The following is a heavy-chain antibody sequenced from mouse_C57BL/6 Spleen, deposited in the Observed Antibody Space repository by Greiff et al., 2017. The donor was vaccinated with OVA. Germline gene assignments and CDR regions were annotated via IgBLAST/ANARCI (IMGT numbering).Heavy chain of an antibody. D-gene: IGHD2-4*01. CDR2: IYPGDGDT. CDR3: AREGYDYDKKAWFAY. J-gene: IGHJ3*01. V-gene: IGHV1-82*01. CDR1: GYAFSSSW. Sequence: QVQLKESGPELVKPGASVKISCKASGYAFSSSWMNWVKQRPGKGLEWIGRIYPGDGDTNYNGKFKGKATLTADKSSSTAYMQLSSLTSEDSAVYFCAREGYDYDKKAWFAYWGQGTLVTVSA.